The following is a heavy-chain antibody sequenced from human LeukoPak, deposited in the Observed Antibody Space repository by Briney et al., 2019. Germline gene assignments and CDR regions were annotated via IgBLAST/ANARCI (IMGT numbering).Heavy chain of an antibody. D-gene: IGHD1-7*01. CDR2: ISWNSGSI. CDR3: AKAPAYNCNYWPMYYFDY. V-gene: IGHV3-9*02. CDR1: GFTSDDYA. Sequence: GGSLRLSCAASGFTSDDYAMHWVRQAPGKGLEWVSGISWNSGSIGYADSVKGRFTISRDNAKNSLYLQMNSLRAEDTALYYCAKAPAYNCNYWPMYYFDYWGQGTLVTVSS. J-gene: IGHJ4*02.